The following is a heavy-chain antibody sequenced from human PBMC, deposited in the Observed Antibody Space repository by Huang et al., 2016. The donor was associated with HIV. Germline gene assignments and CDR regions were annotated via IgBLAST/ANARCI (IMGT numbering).Heavy chain of an antibody. J-gene: IGHJ4*02. V-gene: IGHV1-69*13. CDR2: IIPIFGTP. CDR3: ARGQLGSYGDYDVLY. CDR1: GGTFRKYA. Sequence: QVQLVQSGAEVKTPGSSVKVSCKASGGTFRKYAISWLRQAPGQGLEWLGGIIPIFGTPNYARKFQGRVTITADDSTSTTYVEVSSLRSEDTALYYCARGQLGSYGDYDVLYWGQGTLVTVSS. D-gene: IGHD4-17*01.